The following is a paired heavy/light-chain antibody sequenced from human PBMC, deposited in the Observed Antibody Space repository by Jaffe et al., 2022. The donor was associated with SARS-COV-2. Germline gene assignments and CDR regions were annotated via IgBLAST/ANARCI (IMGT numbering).Light chain of an antibody. V-gene: IGKV4-1*01. CDR3: QQYYGTPFT. CDR1: QMVLDSSNNREY. Sequence: DIVLTQSPDSLAVPLGERATINCKSSQMVLDSSNNREYLTWYQQKPGQPPKLLIYWASTRESGVPDRFSGSGSGTDFTLTISSLQAEDVAVYYCQQYYGTPFTFGQGTKLEIK. CDR2: WAS. J-gene: IGKJ2*01.
Heavy chain of an antibody. J-gene: IGHJ5*02. V-gene: IGHV4-59*08. CDR2: IYNNGAT. CDR1: GGSISTYY. Sequence: QVQLQESGPRLVKPSETLSLTCTVSGGSISTYYWSWIRQPPGKGLEYIGSIYNNGATSYNPSLKSRVTISVDTSKNQFSLKLTSVTAADTAVYYCARRMLFDRWGQGTLVTVSS. CDR3: ARRMLFDR. D-gene: IGHD3-10*02.